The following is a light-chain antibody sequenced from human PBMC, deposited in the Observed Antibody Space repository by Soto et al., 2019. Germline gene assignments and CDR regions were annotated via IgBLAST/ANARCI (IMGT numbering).Light chain of an antibody. CDR1: QSVSSY. V-gene: IGKV3-11*01. CDR2: DAS. Sequence: EIVLTQSPATLSLSPGERATLSCRASQSVSSYLAWYQQKPGQAPRLLIYDASNRATGIPARFSGSGSGTDFTLTISSLAPEDFAVYYCQQRSNWTPIFTFGPGTKVDIK. CDR3: QQRSNWTPIFT. J-gene: IGKJ3*01.